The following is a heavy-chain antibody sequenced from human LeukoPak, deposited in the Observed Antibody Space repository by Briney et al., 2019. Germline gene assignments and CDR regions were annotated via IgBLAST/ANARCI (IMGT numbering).Heavy chain of an antibody. D-gene: IGHD3-22*01. Sequence: SETLSLTCGVYDGSFSGYFWSWIRQPPGKGLEWIGEITHSGSINYNPSLKSRLTISVDTSKNQFSLKLSSATAADTAVYYCARGKTYYYDSSGYYRGGERSFFDSWGQGTLVTVSS. V-gene: IGHV4-34*01. J-gene: IGHJ4*02. CDR3: ARGKTYYYDSSGYYRGGERSFFDS. CDR1: DGSFSGYF. CDR2: ITHSGSI.